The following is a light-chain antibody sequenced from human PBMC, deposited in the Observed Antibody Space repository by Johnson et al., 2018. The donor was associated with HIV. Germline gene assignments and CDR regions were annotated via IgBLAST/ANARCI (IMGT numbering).Light chain of an antibody. Sequence: QSVLTQPPSVSAAPGQKVTISCSGSRSNVGDNFVSWYQQLPGTAPKLLIYENNKRPSGIPDRFSGSKSGTSATLDITGLQTGDEADYYWGTWGTSLGTEVFGTGTKVTVL. CDR2: ENN. CDR3: GTWGTSLGTEV. J-gene: IGLJ1*01. V-gene: IGLV1-51*02. CDR1: RSNVGDNF.